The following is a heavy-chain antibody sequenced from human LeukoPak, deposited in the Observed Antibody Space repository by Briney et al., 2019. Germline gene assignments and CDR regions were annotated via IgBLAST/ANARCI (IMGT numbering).Heavy chain of an antibody. CDR3: ARDRAGDYIWASYRPDWFDP. D-gene: IGHD3-16*02. V-gene: IGHV3-21*01. J-gene: IGHJ5*02. CDR1: GFTFSSYT. CDR2: MSSSSYI. Sequence: PGGSLRLSCAASGFTFSSYTMNWVRQAPGKGLEWVSSMSSSSYIYYADSVKGRFTISRDNAKNSLYLQMNSLRAEDTAVYYCARDRAGDYIWASYRPDWFDPWGQGTLVTVSS.